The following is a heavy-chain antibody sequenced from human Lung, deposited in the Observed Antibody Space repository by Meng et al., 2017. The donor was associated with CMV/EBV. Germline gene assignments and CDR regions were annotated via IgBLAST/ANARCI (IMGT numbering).Heavy chain of an antibody. CDR2: IYHSGGT. D-gene: IGHD6-19*01. J-gene: IGHJ4*02. CDR1: GGSISIGTW. Sequence: QLHLMGPGQGLVSPWGTLSLTCAVSGGSISIGTWLCWVRQPPGKGLEWIGEIYHSGGTTYNPSLRGRVTISLDKSKNQFSLTLRSVTAADTAVYYCARDPYATGWAGWGQGTLVTVSS. CDR3: ARDPYATGWAG. V-gene: IGHV4-4*02.